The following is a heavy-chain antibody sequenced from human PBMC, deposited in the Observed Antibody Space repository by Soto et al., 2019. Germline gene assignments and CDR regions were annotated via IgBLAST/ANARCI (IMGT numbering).Heavy chain of an antibody. Sequence: SVKVSCKASGGTFSSYAISWVRQAPGQGLEWMGGIIPIFGTANYAQKFQGRVTITADKSTSTAYMELSSLRSEDTAVYYCAREPLGDIVVVPAAPITPRNWYYYYYGMDVWGQGTTVTVSS. CDR1: GGTFSSYA. CDR3: AREPLGDIVVVPAAPITPRNWYYYYYGMDV. D-gene: IGHD2-2*01. J-gene: IGHJ6*02. CDR2: IIPIFGTA. V-gene: IGHV1-69*06.